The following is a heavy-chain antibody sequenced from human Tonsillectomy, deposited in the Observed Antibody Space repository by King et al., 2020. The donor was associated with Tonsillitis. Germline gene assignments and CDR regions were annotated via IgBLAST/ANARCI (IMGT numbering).Heavy chain of an antibody. CDR2: LYYSGST. D-gene: IGHD4-11*01. J-gene: IGHJ5*02. CDR1: GGSISSSSYY. V-gene: IGHV4-39*07. CDR3: ASQTTVITFAETWFDP. Sequence: QLQESGPRLVKPSETLSLTCTVSGGSISSSSYYWGWIRQPPGKGLEWIGSLYYSGSTYYNPSLKSRVTISVDTSKNQFSLKLSSVTAADTAVYYCASQTTVITFAETWFDPWGQGTLVTVSS.